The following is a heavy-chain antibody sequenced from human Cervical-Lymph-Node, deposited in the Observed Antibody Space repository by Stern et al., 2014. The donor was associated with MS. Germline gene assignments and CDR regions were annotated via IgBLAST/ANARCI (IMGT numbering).Heavy chain of an antibody. V-gene: IGHV1-2*06. CDR1: GYTFNAYY. D-gene: IGHD3/OR15-3a*01. CDR2: INPNTGGT. Sequence: QLVQSGAEVKKPGASVKVSCEASGYTFNAYYMHWVRQAPGQGLEWMGRINPNTGGTLYSPKFQGRVTMNSDTSINTAYMDLNSLRSDDTAVYFCARDPVGPQSHDAFDLWGQGTMITVSS. J-gene: IGHJ3*01. CDR3: ARDPVGPQSHDAFDL.